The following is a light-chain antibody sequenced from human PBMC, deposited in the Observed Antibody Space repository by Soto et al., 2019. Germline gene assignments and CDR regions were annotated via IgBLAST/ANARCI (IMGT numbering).Light chain of an antibody. V-gene: IGKV1-5*03. CDR2: KAS. Sequence: DIQMTQSPSTLSASVGDKVTITCRASQTIDSWLAWYQQRPGKPPNLLIYKASTLASGVPSRFSGSGSGTEFTLTINSLQPDDFATYYCQQYHIYSGMFGQGTKVDI. CDR1: QTIDSW. CDR3: QQYHIYSGM. J-gene: IGKJ1*01.